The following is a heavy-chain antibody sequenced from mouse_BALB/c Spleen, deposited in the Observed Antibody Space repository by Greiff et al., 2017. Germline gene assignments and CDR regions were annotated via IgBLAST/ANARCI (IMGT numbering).Heavy chain of an antibody. D-gene: IGHD2-4*01. CDR2: IYPGDGDT. J-gene: IGHJ4*01. V-gene: IGHV1-80*01. Sequence: QVQLQQSGAELVRPGSSVKISCKASGYAFSSYWMNWVKQRPGQGLEWIGQIYPGDGDTNYNGKFKGKATLTADKSSSTAYMQLSSLTSEDSAVYFCARYYDYDYYYAMDYWGQGTSVTVSS. CDR3: ARYYDYDYYYAMDY. CDR1: GYAFSSYW.